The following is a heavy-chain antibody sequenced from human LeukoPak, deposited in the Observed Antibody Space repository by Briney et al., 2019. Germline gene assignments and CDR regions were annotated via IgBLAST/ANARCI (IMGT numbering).Heavy chain of an antibody. J-gene: IGHJ3*02. D-gene: IGHD3-22*01. Sequence: PSETLSLTCAVYGGSFSGYYWSWIRQPPGKGLEWIGEINHSGSTNYNPSLKSRVTISVDTSKNQFSLKLSSVTAADTAVYYCARDSGYYDSSLAFDIWGQGTMVTVSS. CDR3: ARDSGYYDSSLAFDI. V-gene: IGHV4-34*01. CDR2: INHSGST. CDR1: GGSFSGYY.